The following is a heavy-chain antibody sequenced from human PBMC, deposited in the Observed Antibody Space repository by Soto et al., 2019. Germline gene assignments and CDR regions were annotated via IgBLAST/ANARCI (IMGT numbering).Heavy chain of an antibody. CDR2: IWYDGSNK. V-gene: IGHV3-33*01. Sequence: QVQLVESGGGVVQPGRSLRLSCAASGFTFSSYGMHWVRQAPGKGLEWVAVIWYDGSNKYYADSVKGRFTISRDNSKNTLYLQMNSLRAEDTAVYYCARDRHTIFGVVHPDAFDIWGQGTMVTVSS. D-gene: IGHD3-3*01. CDR3: ARDRHTIFGVVHPDAFDI. CDR1: GFTFSSYG. J-gene: IGHJ3*02.